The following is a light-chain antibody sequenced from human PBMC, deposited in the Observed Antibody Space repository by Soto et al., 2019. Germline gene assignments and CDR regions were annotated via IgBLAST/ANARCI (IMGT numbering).Light chain of an antibody. J-gene: IGLJ2*01. V-gene: IGLV6-57*03. CDR3: QSANSSTVI. CDR2: EYD. CDR1: SGSIVSNY. Sequence: NFMLTQPHSVSESPGKTVTISCTRSSGSIVSNYVQWFQQRPDSAPTTVIYEYDHRPSGVPDRFSGSLDTSSNSASLTISGLKTEDEADYYCQSANSSTVIFGGGTQLTVL.